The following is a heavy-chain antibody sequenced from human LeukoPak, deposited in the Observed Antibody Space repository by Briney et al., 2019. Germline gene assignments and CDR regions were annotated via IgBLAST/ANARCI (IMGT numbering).Heavy chain of an antibody. J-gene: IGHJ5*02. D-gene: IGHD1-26*01. CDR3: ARVPGIVGATNWFDP. CDR1: GGSISSGSYY. CDR2: IYYSGST. V-gene: IGHV4-61*01. Sequence: PSETLSLTCTVSGGSISSGSYYWSWIRQPPGKGLEWIGYIYYSGSTNYNPSLKSRVTISVDTSKNQFSLKLSSVTAADTAVYYCARVPGIVGATNWFDPWGQGTLVTVSS.